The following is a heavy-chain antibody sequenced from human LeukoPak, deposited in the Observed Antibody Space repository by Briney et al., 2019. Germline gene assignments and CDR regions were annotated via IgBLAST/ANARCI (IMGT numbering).Heavy chain of an antibody. Sequence: SGTLSLTCTVSGGSISSYYWSWIRQPPGKGLEWIGYIYYSGSTNYNPSLKSRVTISVDTSKNQFSLKLSSVTAADTAVYYCARLGGYGSGYWFDPWGQGTLVTVSS. J-gene: IGHJ5*02. CDR2: IYYSGST. V-gene: IGHV4-59*08. CDR1: GGSISSYY. D-gene: IGHD3-10*01. CDR3: ARLGGYGSGYWFDP.